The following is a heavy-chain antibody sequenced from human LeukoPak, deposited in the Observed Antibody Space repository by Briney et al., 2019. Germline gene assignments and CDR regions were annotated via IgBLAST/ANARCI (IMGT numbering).Heavy chain of an antibody. CDR2: IYTSGST. CDR1: GGSISSGSYY. J-gene: IGHJ4*02. Sequence: SQTLSLTCTVSGGSISSGSYYWSWIRQPAGKGLEWIERIYTSGSTKYNPSLKSRVTISVDTSKNQFSLKLSSVTAADTAVYYCARIAAAGVYWGQGTLVTVSS. V-gene: IGHV4-61*02. D-gene: IGHD6-13*01. CDR3: ARIAAAGVY.